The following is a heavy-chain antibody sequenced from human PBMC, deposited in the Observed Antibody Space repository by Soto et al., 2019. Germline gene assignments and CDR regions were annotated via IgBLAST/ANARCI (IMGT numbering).Heavy chain of an antibody. Sequence: SETLSLTCSVSGDSISNSRFYWAWIRQPPGEGLEWIGSIYHTGSAYYNPSLKSRVTIFVDTSKNQFSLKLTSVTAADTALYYCARDYFDSSDYTTNWFDPWGQGALVT. V-gene: IGHV4-39*01. CDR2: IYHTGSA. CDR1: GDSISNSRFY. D-gene: IGHD3-22*01. J-gene: IGHJ5*02. CDR3: ARDYFDSSDYTTNWFDP.